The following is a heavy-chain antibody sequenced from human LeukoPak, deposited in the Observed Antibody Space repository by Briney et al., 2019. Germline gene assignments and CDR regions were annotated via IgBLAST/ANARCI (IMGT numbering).Heavy chain of an antibody. CDR2: IYHSGST. CDR3: ARDGAVLWFGETPAFDI. Sequence: SETLSLTCAVSGGSISSSNWWSLVRQPPGKGLEWIGEIYHSGSTNYNPSLKSRVTISVDKSKNQFSLKLSSVTAADTAVYYCARDGAVLWFGETPAFDIWGQGTMVTVSS. J-gene: IGHJ3*02. D-gene: IGHD3-10*01. V-gene: IGHV4-4*02. CDR1: GGSISSSNW.